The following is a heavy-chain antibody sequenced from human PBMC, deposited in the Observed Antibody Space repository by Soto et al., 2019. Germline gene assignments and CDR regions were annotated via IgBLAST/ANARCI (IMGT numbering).Heavy chain of an antibody. CDR1: CGSVSSGGYY. V-gene: IGHV4-31*03. J-gene: IGHJ4*02. CDR3: ARRALPQCINGVCYKDGFWDY. Sequence: SETLSLTCTVSCGSVSSGGYYWSWIRQHPGTGLEWIGYIYYSGTTYFNPSLKSRASISLDTSKNEFSLKLTSVTAADTAVYYCARRALPQCINGVCYKDGFWDYWGQGALVTVS. CDR2: IYYSGTT. D-gene: IGHD2-8*01.